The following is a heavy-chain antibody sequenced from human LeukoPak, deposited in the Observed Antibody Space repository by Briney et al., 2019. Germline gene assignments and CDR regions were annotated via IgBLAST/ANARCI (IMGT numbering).Heavy chain of an antibody. CDR2: INHSGST. Sequence: SETLSLTCAVYGGSSSGYYWSWIRQPPGKGLEWIGEINHSGSTNYNPSLKSRVTISVDTSKNQFSLKLSSVTAADTAVYYCARGPKSVFGVVIAYYYYMDVWGKGTTVTVSS. V-gene: IGHV4-34*01. CDR1: GGSSSGYY. CDR3: ARGPKSVFGVVIAYYYYMDV. D-gene: IGHD3-3*01. J-gene: IGHJ6*03.